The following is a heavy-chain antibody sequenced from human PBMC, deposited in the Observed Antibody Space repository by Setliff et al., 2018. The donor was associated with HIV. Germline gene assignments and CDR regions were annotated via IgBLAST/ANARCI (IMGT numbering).Heavy chain of an antibody. CDR1: GGSISSSSYY. CDR2: IYYSGST. J-gene: IGHJ5*02. D-gene: IGHD3-10*01. Sequence: LSLTCTVSGGSISSSSYYWGWIRQPPGKGLEWIGSIYYSGSTYYNPSLQSRVSISIDTSKNQFSLKLSSVTAADTAVYYCARRIDNSGSLPAKNWFDTWGQGRLVTVSS. CDR3: ARRIDNSGSLPAKNWFDT. V-gene: IGHV4-39*07.